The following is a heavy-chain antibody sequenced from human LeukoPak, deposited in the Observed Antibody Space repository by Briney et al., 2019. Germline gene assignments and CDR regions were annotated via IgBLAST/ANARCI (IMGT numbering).Heavy chain of an antibody. V-gene: IGHV1-2*02. CDR3: ARSEQFPYYMDV. CDR2: IYPNSGGT. Sequence: ASVKVSCKASAYTFTGYYMHWVRQAPGQGLEWMGWIYPNSGGTNYAQKFQGRVTMTRDTSISTAYMELNRLRSDDTAVYYCARSEQFPYYMDVWGKGTTVTVSS. J-gene: IGHJ6*03. D-gene: IGHD6-19*01. CDR1: AYTFTGYY.